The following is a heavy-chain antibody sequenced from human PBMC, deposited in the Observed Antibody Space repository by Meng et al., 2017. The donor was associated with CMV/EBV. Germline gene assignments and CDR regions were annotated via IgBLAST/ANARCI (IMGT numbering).Heavy chain of an antibody. D-gene: IGHD3-22*01. J-gene: IGHJ3*02. CDR3: ARDDVGDSSGYYYQCAFDI. V-gene: IGHV1-18*01. CDR2: ISAYNGNT. Sequence: ASVKVSCKASGYTFTSYGISWVRQAPGQGLEWMGWISAYNGNTNYAQKLQGRVTMTTHTSTSTAYMELRSLRSDDTAVYYCARDDVGDSSGYYYQCAFDIWGQGTMVTVSS. CDR1: GYTFTSYG.